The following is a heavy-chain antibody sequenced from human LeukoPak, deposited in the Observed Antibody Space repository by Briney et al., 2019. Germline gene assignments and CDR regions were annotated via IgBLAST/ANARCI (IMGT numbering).Heavy chain of an antibody. CDR1: GYTFTSYG. CDR2: ISAYNGNT. V-gene: IGHV1-18*01. CDR3: ARVPSSSWYGWFDP. Sequence: ASVTVSCKASGYTFTSYGISWVRQAPGQGLEWMGWISAYNGNTNYAQKLQGRVTMTTDTSTSTAYMELRSLRSDDTAVYYCARVPSSSWYGWFDPWGQGTLVTVSS. J-gene: IGHJ5*02. D-gene: IGHD6-13*01.